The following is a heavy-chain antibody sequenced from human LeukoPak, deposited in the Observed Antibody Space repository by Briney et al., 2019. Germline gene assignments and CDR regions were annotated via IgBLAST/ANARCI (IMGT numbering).Heavy chain of an antibody. CDR1: GFTVSSNY. J-gene: IGHJ4*02. V-gene: IGHV3-53*01. Sequence: PGGSLRLSCAASGFTVSSNYMSWVRQAPGKGLEWVSVIYSGGNTYYADSVKGRFTISRDNSKNTLYLQMNSLRAEDTAVYYCAKGRNWNGGQNDYWGQGTLVTVSS. D-gene: IGHD1-1*01. CDR2: IYSGGNT. CDR3: AKGRNWNGGQNDY.